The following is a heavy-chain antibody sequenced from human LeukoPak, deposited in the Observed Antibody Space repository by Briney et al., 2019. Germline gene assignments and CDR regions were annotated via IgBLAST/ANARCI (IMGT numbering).Heavy chain of an antibody. J-gene: IGHJ5*02. V-gene: IGHV1-18*01. CDR2: ISGFNAYT. D-gene: IGHD3-10*01. CDR3: ARDHWSHYYGLGGENYFDP. CDR1: GYSFTMYG. Sequence: GASVKVSCKASGYSFTMYGISWVRQAPGQGLEWMGWISGFNAYTNYAQKLQGRVTMTTDTSTSTAYMEVRGLRSDDTAVYYCARDHWSHYYGLGGENYFDPWGQGTLVTVSS.